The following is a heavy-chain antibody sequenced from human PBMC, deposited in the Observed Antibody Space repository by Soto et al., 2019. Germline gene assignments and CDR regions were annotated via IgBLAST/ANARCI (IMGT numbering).Heavy chain of an antibody. J-gene: IGHJ6*02. CDR1: GYTFSDNG. CDR2: ISTYTGRT. V-gene: IGHV1-18*04. Sequence: QVQLVQSGAELKKPGASVKVSCKASGYTFSDNGISWVRQAPGQGLEWMGWISTYTGRTNYAQKFQGRVTLTTDTSTSTAYMNLRSLRPDETAVYFCARERTFAPNGNQLMDVWGQGTTVTVSS. D-gene: IGHD1-1*01. CDR3: ARERTFAPNGNQLMDV.